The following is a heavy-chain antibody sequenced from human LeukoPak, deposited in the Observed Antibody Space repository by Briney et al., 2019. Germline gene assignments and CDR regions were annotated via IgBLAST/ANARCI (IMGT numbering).Heavy chain of an antibody. D-gene: IGHD3-10*01. V-gene: IGHV3-48*02. CDR1: GFTFSGYS. CDR2: ISTSSSTI. Sequence: PGGSLRLSCAASGFTFSGYSMIWVRQAPGKGLDWVSYISTSSSTIYYADSVKGRFTISRDNAKNSLYLQVNSLRDEDTAVYYCARETPHYGSGSYFRAENWFDPWGQGTLVTVSS. J-gene: IGHJ5*02. CDR3: ARETPHYGSGSYFRAENWFDP.